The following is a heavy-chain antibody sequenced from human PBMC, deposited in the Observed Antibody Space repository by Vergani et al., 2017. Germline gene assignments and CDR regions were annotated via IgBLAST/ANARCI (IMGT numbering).Heavy chain of an antibody. CDR3: ARVGSTTTVVTPGGNYYYYGMDV. V-gene: IGHV4-59*01. D-gene: IGHD4-23*01. J-gene: IGHJ6*02. Sequence: QVQLQQWGAGLLKPSETLSLTCSVSGGSMSGYYWSWIRQPPGKELEWIGYMYHSGSTNYNPSLGTRVTISGDTSKNQFSLKLSSVTAADTAVYYCARVGSTTTVVTPGGNYYYYGMDVWGQGTTVTVSS. CDR1: GGSMSGYY. CDR2: MYHSGST.